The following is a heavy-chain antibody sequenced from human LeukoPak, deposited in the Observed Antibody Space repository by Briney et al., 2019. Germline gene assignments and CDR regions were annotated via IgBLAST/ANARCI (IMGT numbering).Heavy chain of an antibody. CDR3: AREGDYYDILTGLDY. CDR2: ISAYNGNT. D-gene: IGHD3-9*01. CDR1: GYTFTSYG. Sequence: GASVKVSCKASGYTFTSYGISWVRQAPGQGLEWMGWISAYNGNTNYAQKLQGRVTMTTDTSTSTAYMELRSLRSEDTAVYYCAREGDYYDILTGLDYWGQGTLVTVSS. J-gene: IGHJ4*02. V-gene: IGHV1-18*01.